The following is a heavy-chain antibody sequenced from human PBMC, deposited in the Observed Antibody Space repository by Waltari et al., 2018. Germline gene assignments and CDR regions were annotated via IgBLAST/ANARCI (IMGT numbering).Heavy chain of an antibody. CDR3: ASDRGRGLYLDS. CDR1: ADSFSNVYC. CDR2: IHHSGIA. V-gene: IGHV4-4*02. Sequence: QVQLQESGPGLVKPSETLSLTCAVSADSFSNVYCWSWVRQPPGKGLEWIGQIHHSGIATYNPSLGSRVTMSRDTSKSEVSLKVTSAAAADTEVYYCASDRGRGLYLDSWGQGTLVTVSP. D-gene: IGHD2-15*01. J-gene: IGHJ4*02.